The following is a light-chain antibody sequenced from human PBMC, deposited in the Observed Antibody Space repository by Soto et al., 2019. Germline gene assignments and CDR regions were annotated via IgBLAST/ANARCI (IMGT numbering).Light chain of an antibody. Sequence: EIVMTQSPATLSVSPGETAILSCRASQSVGKSVAWYQQKPGQAPRLLMYDAAGRATGVPDRFSGSVSGTGVTLIITSLQSEDFAVYYCQQYSEWPFTFGPGTRVDIK. J-gene: IGKJ3*01. V-gene: IGKV3-15*01. CDR2: DAA. CDR1: QSVGKS. CDR3: QQYSEWPFT.